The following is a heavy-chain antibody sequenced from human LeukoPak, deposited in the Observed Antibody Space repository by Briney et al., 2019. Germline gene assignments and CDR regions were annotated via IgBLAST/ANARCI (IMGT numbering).Heavy chain of an antibody. V-gene: IGHV3-30*18. Sequence: GGSLRLSCAASGFTFSSYGMHWVRQAPGKGLEWVAVISYDGSNKYYADSVKGRFTISRDNSKNTLYLQMNSLRAEDTAVYYCAKDGRQRKTYFYGSGSANAFDIWGQGTMVTVSP. CDR1: GFTFSSYG. D-gene: IGHD3-10*01. CDR2: ISYDGSNK. CDR3: AKDGRQRKTYFYGSGSANAFDI. J-gene: IGHJ3*02.